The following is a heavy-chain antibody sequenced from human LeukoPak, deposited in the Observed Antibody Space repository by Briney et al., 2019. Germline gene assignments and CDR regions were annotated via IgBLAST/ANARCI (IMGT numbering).Heavy chain of an antibody. J-gene: IGHJ4*02. CDR2: IDPDTGDT. Sequence: ASVKVSCKPSGYTFIDHYLHWVRQAPGQALESLGWIDPDTGDTNYPQKFQGRVTMTRDTSISTAYMELNRLRSDDTAVYYCARAGHNSNSGGYDFWGLGTLVTVSS. D-gene: IGHD3-22*01. V-gene: IGHV1-2*02. CDR1: GYTFIDHY. CDR3: ARAGHNSNSGGYDF.